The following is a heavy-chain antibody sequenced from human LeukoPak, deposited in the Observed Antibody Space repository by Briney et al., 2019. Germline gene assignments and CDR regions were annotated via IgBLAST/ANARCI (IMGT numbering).Heavy chain of an antibody. CDR1: GGSFSGYY. V-gene: IGHV4-34*01. Sequence: SETLSLTCAVYGGSFSGYYWSWIRQPPGKGLEWIGEINHSGSTNYNPSLKSRVTISVDTSKNQFSLKLSSVTAADTAVYYCARASSIGYRYGKDFDYWGQGTLVTVSS. J-gene: IGHJ4*02. D-gene: IGHD5-18*01. CDR3: ARASSIGYRYGKDFDY. CDR2: INHSGST.